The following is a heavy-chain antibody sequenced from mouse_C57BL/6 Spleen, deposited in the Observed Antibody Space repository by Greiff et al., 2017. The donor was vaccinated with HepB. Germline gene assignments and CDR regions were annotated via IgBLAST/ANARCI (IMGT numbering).Heavy chain of an antibody. CDR3: ARGRDYYSYAMDY. CDR2: IDPSDSYT. CDR1: GYTFTSYW. D-gene: IGHD1-1*01. Sequence: QVQLQQPGAELVMPGASVKLSCKASGYTFTSYWMHWVKQRPGQGLEWIGEIDPSDSYTNYNQKFKGKSTLTVDKSSSTAYMQLSSLTSEDSAVYYCARGRDYYSYAMDYWGQGTSVTVSS. V-gene: IGHV1-69*01. J-gene: IGHJ4*01.